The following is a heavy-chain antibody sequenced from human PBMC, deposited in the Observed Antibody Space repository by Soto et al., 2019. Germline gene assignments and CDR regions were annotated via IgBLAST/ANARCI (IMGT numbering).Heavy chain of an antibody. CDR3: ARGRQWLAYYYYGMDV. CDR2: INHSGST. J-gene: IGHJ6*02. CDR1: GGSFSGYY. Sequence: SLTCAVYGGSFSGYYGSWIRQPPGKGLEWIGEINHSGSTNYNPSLKSRVTLSVDTSNNQFSLKLSSVSAADTAVYYCARGRQWLAYYYYGMDVWGQGTTVTVSS. D-gene: IGHD6-19*01. V-gene: IGHV4-34*01.